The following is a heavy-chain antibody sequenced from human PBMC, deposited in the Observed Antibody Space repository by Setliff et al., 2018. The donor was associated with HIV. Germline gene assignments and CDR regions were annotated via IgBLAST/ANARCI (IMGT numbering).Heavy chain of an antibody. Sequence: ASVMVSCKASGYSFTSHGLHWVRQAPGQGLEWVGWISPYNGITNYAQNLQGRVTIITDTSTSTAYMELRSLTSDDTAVYFCARGMGYVGYDWGLPWAPFDSWGQGTLVTVSS. CDR2: ISPYNGIT. D-gene: IGHD5-12*01. CDR1: GYSFTSHG. J-gene: IGHJ4*02. CDR3: ARGMGYVGYDWGLPWAPFDS. V-gene: IGHV1-18*01.